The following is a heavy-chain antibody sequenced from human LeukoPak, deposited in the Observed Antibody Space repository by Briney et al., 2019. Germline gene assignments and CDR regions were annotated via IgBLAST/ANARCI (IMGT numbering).Heavy chain of an antibody. Sequence: GGSLRLSCAATGFTFSDYYINWIRQAPGKGLEWVAYISPDGSSTFYTDSVKGRFTISRDNSNDTVSVLMNSLRPEDTAVYFCARGDYPYYHYFYMDVWGKGATVAVSS. J-gene: IGHJ6*03. CDR2: ISPDGSST. CDR1: GFTFSDYY. D-gene: IGHD4-11*01. CDR3: ARGDYPYYHYFYMDV. V-gene: IGHV3-11*04.